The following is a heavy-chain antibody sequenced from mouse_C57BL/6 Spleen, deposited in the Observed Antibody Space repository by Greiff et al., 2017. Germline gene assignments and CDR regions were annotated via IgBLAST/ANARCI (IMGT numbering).Heavy chain of an antibody. CDR1: GYTFTSYW. CDR3: ARWGDPPY. Sequence: VQLQQPGAELVRPGSSVKLSCKASGYTFTSYWMDWVKQRPGQGLEWIGNIYPSDSETHYNQKFKDKATLTVDKSSSTAYMQLSSLTSEDSAVYYCARWGDPPYWGQGTTLTVSS. V-gene: IGHV1-61*01. CDR2: IYPSDSET. J-gene: IGHJ2*01.